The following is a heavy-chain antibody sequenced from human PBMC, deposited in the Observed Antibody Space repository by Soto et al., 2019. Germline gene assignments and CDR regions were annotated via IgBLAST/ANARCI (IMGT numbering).Heavy chain of an antibody. J-gene: IGHJ6*03. Sequence: EVQLVESGGGLLQPGGSLRLSCAVSGFTFSSPWMHWVRQAPGKGLVWVSRIHPDGSNTDYADSVKGRFTISRDNAKNTLYLQMNSLRPEDTAGYYCARVSRGNYYLDVWGKGTTVTVSS. D-gene: IGHD6-25*01. CDR2: IHPDGSNT. V-gene: IGHV3-74*01. CDR3: ARVSRGNYYLDV. CDR1: GFTFSSPW.